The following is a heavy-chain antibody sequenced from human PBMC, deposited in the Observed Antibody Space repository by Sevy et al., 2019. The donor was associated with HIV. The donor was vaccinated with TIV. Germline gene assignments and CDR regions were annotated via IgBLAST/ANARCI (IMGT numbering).Heavy chain of an antibody. CDR3: ARRLAAAGGGNEYFQP. V-gene: IGHV4-39*01. CDR2: MSYSGNS. Sequence: SETLSLTCTVSGGSINNKAYYWAWIRQPPGKGLEWIGSMSYSGNSYYNPSLNCRVTISLDTSKNQFSLRLTCVTAAETAVYYCARRLAAAGGGNEYFQPWGQGTLVTVSS. CDR1: GGSINNKAYY. J-gene: IGHJ1*01. D-gene: IGHD6-13*01.